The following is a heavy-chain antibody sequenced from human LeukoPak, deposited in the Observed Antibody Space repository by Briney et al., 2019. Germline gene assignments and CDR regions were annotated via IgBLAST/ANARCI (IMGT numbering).Heavy chain of an antibody. J-gene: IGHJ4*02. CDR3: ARDPGGYGDFDY. CDR2: IDPSGGST. V-gene: IGHV1-46*01. CDR1: GYTFTSYY. D-gene: IGHD5-18*01. Sequence: GASVKVSCKASGYTFTSYYMHRVRQAPGQGLEWMGIIDPSGGSTSYAQKFQGRVTMTRDTSTSTVYMELSSLRSEDTAVYYCARDPGGYGDFDYWGQGTLVTVSS.